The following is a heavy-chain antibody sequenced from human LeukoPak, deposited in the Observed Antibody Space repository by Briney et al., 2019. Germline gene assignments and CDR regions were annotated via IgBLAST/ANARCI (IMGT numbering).Heavy chain of an antibody. J-gene: IGHJ4*02. V-gene: IGHV4-31*03. CDR1: GGSISSGGYY. CDR2: IYYSGST. CDR3: ARSQYSGYDQPYSFDY. D-gene: IGHD5-12*01. Sequence: PSQTLSPTCTVSGGSISSGGYYWSWIRQHPGKGLEWIGYIYYSGSTYYNPSLKSRVTMSVDTSKNQFSLKLSSVTAADTAVYYCARSQYSGYDQPYSFDYWGQGTLVTVSS.